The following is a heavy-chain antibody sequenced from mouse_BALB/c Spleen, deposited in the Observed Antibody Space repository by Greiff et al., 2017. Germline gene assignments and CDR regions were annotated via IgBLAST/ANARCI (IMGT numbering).Heavy chain of an antibody. V-gene: IGHV1-12*01. J-gene: IGHJ3*01. CDR2: IYPGNGDT. CDR1: GYTFTSYN. D-gene: IGHD2-2*01. CDR3: AAGGGYLWFAY. Sequence: QVQLQQPGAELVKPGASVKMSCKASGYTFTSYNMHWVKQTPGQGLEWIGAIYPGNGDTSYNQKFKGKATLTADKSSSTAYMQLSSLTSEDSAVYYCAAGGGYLWFAYWGQGTLVTVSA.